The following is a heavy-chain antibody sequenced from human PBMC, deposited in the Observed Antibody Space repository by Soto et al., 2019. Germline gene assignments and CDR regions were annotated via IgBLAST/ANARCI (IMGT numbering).Heavy chain of an antibody. D-gene: IGHD5-18*01. CDR2: ISSSGDTI. CDR3: ARRFSGYNYGTYYFYDY. Sequence: QRLSCAASGFTFSSHEMNWVRQAPGKGLEWVSYISSSGDTIYYTESVKGRFTISRDNAKNSLYLQMNSLRAEDTAIYYCARRFSGYNYGTYYFYDYWGQGTLVTVSS. V-gene: IGHV3-48*03. CDR1: GFTFSSHE. J-gene: IGHJ4*02.